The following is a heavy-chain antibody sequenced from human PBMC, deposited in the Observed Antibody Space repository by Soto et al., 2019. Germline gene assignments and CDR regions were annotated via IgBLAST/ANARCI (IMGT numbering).Heavy chain of an antibody. J-gene: IGHJ5*02. Sequence: QVQLVESGGGVVQPGRSLRLSCAASGFTFSSYGMHWVRQAPGKGLEWVAVISYDGSNKYYADSVKGRFTISRDNSKNTLDLQMNSLRAEDTAVYYCAKEFAGEYSPFGWFDPWGQGTLVTVSS. V-gene: IGHV3-30*18. D-gene: IGHD7-27*01. CDR1: GFTFSSYG. CDR2: ISYDGSNK. CDR3: AKEFAGEYSPFGWFDP.